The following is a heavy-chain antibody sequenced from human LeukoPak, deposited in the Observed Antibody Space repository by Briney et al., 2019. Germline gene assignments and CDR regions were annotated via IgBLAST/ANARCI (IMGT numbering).Heavy chain of an antibody. V-gene: IGHV3-21*06. CDR3: ARRQSAFDEY. CDR2: ISSTSSYI. CDR1: GFSFGSHS. D-gene: IGHD2/OR15-2a*01. J-gene: IGHJ4*02. Sequence: GGSLRLSCAASGFSFGSHSMTWVRPAPGKGLEWVSTISSTSSYIYYADSVKGRFTISRGNTQNLLYLQMSSLRVGDTAVYYCARRQSAFDEYWGQGTLVSVST.